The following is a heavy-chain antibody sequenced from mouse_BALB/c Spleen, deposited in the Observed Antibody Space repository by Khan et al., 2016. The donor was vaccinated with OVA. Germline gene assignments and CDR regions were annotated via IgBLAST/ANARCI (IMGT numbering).Heavy chain of an antibody. V-gene: IGHV1S137*01. J-gene: IGHJ2*01. CDR1: GYTFTDYA. CDR2: ISTYSGNT. Sequence: QVQLQQSGPELVRPGVSVKISCKGSGYTFTDYAMHWVKQSHAKSLEWIGLISTYSGNTNYNQKIKGKATMTVDKSSSTAYMELARLTSEDSAISYCARPAYDGYYDYWGQGTTLTVSS. D-gene: IGHD2-3*01. CDR3: ARPAYDGYYDY.